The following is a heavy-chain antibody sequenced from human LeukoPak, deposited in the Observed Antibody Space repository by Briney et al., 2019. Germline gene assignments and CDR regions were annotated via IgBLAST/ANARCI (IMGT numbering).Heavy chain of an antibody. J-gene: IGHJ4*02. CDR2: ISGGGDST. Sequence: PGGSLRLSCGAFGFTFHNYAMSWVRQAPGKGLEWLSAISGGGDSTYYADSVKGRFTISRDNSKNTLSLQMNSLRAEDTAVYYCAKVQIVGATTSYYFDYWGQGTLVTVSS. CDR1: GFTFHNYA. CDR3: AKVQIVGATTSYYFDY. V-gene: IGHV3-23*01. D-gene: IGHD1-26*01.